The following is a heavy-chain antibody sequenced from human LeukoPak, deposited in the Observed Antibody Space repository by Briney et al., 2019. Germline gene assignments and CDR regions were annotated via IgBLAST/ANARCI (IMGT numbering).Heavy chain of an antibody. CDR3: AKDYARIELSWTIDAFAI. CDR2: ISGSGGDT. Sequence: GGSLRLSCAASGFTFSTYAMSWVRQAPGKGLDWVSGISGSGGDTYYADSVKGRFTISRDNSKNTLYLHMNSLRAEDTAVYFCAKDYARIELSWTIDAFAIWGQGTMVTVSS. D-gene: IGHD5-18*01. J-gene: IGHJ3*02. CDR1: GFTFSTYA. V-gene: IGHV3-23*01.